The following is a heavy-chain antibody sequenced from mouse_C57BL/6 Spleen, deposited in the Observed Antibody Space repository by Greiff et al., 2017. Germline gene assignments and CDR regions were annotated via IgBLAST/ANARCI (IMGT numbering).Heavy chain of an antibody. Sequence: EVQVVESGGGLVQPGGSLSLSCAASGFTFTDYYMSWVRQPPGKALEWLGFIRNKANGYTTEYSASVKGRFTISRDNSQSILYLQMNALRVEDSATYYCARWDDYDDGYWYFDVWGTGTTVTVSS. CDR3: ARWDDYDDGYWYFDV. CDR2: IRNKANGYTT. D-gene: IGHD2-4*01. CDR1: GFTFTDYY. V-gene: IGHV7-3*01. J-gene: IGHJ1*03.